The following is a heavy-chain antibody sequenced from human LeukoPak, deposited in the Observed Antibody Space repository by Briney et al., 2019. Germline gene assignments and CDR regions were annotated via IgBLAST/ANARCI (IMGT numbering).Heavy chain of an antibody. CDR2: IIPIFGTA. CDR3: ARSLPYIDYGMDV. Sequence: SVKVSCKASGGTFISYAISWVRQAPGQGLEWMGGIIPIFGTANYAQKFQGRVTITADESTSTAYMELSSLRSEDTAVYYCARSLPYIDYGMDVWGQGTTVTVSS. D-gene: IGHD1-14*01. J-gene: IGHJ6*02. V-gene: IGHV1-69*13. CDR1: GGTFISYA.